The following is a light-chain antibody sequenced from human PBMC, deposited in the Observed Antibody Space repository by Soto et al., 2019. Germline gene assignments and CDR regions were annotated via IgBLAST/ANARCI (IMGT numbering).Light chain of an antibody. Sequence: ILLTQSPATLSLSPGERATLSCRASQSVSSYLAWYQQKPGQAPRLLIYDASNRATGIPARFSGSGSGTDFTLTISSLEPEDFAVYYCQQHSNWLTFGGGTKVDI. CDR3: QQHSNWLT. CDR2: DAS. V-gene: IGKV3-11*01. CDR1: QSVSSY. J-gene: IGKJ4*01.